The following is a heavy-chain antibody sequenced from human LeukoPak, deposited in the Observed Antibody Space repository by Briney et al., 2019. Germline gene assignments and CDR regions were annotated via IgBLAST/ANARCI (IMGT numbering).Heavy chain of an antibody. D-gene: IGHD3-9*01. CDR1: GFTFSDYW. CDR3: AKTHVLRYFDWLLIGAFDI. CDR2: VKQDGGEK. Sequence: GGSLRLSCAASGFTFSDYWMSWVRQAPGKGLEWVAHVKQDGGEKHYIDSVKGRFTIYRDNSKKTLYLQMNSLRAEDTAVYYCAKTHVLRYFDWLLIGAFDIWGQGTMVTVSS. V-gene: IGHV3-7*03. J-gene: IGHJ3*02.